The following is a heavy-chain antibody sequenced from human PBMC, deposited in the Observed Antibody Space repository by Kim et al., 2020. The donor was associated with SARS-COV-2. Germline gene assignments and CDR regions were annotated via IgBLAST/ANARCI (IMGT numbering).Heavy chain of an antibody. V-gene: IGHV5-51*01. CDR3: ARSAGPYDYYFDY. D-gene: IGHD3-16*01. J-gene: IGHJ4*02. Sequence: RYRPSFQGQVTISADKSPPTAYLQWSSLKASDTAMYYCARSAGPYDYYFDYWGQGTLVTVSS.